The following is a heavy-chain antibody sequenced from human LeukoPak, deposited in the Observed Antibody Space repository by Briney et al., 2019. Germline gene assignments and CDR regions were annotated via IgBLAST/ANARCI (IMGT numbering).Heavy chain of an antibody. D-gene: IGHD6-19*01. V-gene: IGHV3-48*04. CDR2: ISSSSSTI. Sequence: GGSLRLSCAASGFTFSSFGMNWVRQAPGKGLAWVSYISSSSSTIYYADSVKGRFTISRDSAKNSLYLQMNSLRAEDTAAYYCARGDPNSSGWYHWGQGTLVTVSS. J-gene: IGHJ4*02. CDR3: ARGDPNSSGWYH. CDR1: GFTFSSFG.